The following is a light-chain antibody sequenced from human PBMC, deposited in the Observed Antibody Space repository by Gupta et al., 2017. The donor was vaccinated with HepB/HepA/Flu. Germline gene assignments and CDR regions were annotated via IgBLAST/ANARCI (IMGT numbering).Light chain of an antibody. J-gene: IGKJ1*01. Sequence: IVLTQSPATLSVSPGGRATLSCRASQSVGTTLAWYQQKPGQGPRLLISGTSIRATGVPARFSGYGSGTEFTLTISSLQSEDVAVYYCLQHNQWPPWTFGQGTKVEIK. CDR1: QSVGTT. V-gene: IGKV3-15*01. CDR3: LQHNQWPPWT. CDR2: GTS.